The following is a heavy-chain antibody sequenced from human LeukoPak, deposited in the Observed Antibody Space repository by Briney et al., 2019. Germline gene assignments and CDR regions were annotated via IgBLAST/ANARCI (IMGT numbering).Heavy chain of an antibody. CDR2: IYYSGST. D-gene: IGHD6-13*01. Sequence: SETLSLTCTVSGGSVSSGSYYWSWIRQPPGKGLEWIGYIYYSGSTNYNPSLKSRVTISVDTSKNQFSLKLSSVTAADTAVYYCARLTTLYSSSWYGYWGQGTLVTVSS. CDR3: ARLTTLYSSSWYGY. CDR1: GGSVSSGSYY. V-gene: IGHV4-61*01. J-gene: IGHJ4*02.